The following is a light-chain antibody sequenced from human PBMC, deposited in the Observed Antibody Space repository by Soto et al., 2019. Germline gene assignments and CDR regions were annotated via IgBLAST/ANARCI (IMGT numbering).Light chain of an antibody. Sequence: QSVLTQPPSASGTPGQRVTISCSGSSSNIGSNTVNWYQQLPGTAPKLLIYSNNQRPSGVPDRFSGSKSGTSASLAISGLQSEDGAVYSCAAWDDSLNGGVFGIGTKVTVL. CDR2: SNN. CDR3: AAWDDSLNGGV. J-gene: IGLJ1*01. V-gene: IGLV1-44*01. CDR1: SSNIGSNT.